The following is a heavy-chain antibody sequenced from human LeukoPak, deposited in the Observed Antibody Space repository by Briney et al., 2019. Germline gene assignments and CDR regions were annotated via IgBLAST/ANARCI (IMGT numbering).Heavy chain of an antibody. CDR1: GYTFTSYY. Sequence: ASVKVSCKASGYTFTSYYMHWVRQAAGQGLEWMGIINPSGGSTSYAQKFQGRVTMTRDTSTSTVYMELSRLRSEDTAVYYCARGGRQQLVRDWFDPWGQGTLVTVSS. J-gene: IGHJ5*02. D-gene: IGHD6-13*01. CDR2: INPSGGST. V-gene: IGHV1-46*01. CDR3: ARGGRQQLVRDWFDP.